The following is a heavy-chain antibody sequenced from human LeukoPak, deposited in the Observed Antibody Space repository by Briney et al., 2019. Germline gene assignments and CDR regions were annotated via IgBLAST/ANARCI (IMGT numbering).Heavy chain of an antibody. Sequence: ASVKVSCKASGYTFTGYYMHWVRQAPGQGLEWMGRINPNSGGTSYAQKFQGRVTMTRDTSISTAYMELSRLRSDDTAVYYCARGTGDYYDSSGYYDYWGQGTLVTVSS. D-gene: IGHD3-22*01. J-gene: IGHJ4*02. V-gene: IGHV1-2*06. CDR2: INPNSGGT. CDR3: ARGTGDYYDSSGYYDY. CDR1: GYTFTGYY.